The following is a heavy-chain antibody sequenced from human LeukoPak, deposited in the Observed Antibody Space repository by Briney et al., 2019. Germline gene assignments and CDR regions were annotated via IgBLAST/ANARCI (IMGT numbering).Heavy chain of an antibody. V-gene: IGHV3-66*01. CDR1: GFTVSSNY. J-gene: IGHJ4*02. CDR3: ARGYSGYDCFDY. D-gene: IGHD5-12*01. CDR2: IYSGGST. Sequence: GGSLRLSCAASGFTVSSNYMSWVRQAPVKGLEWVSVIYSGGSTYYADSVKGRFTISRDNSKNTLYLQMNSLRAEDTAVYYCARGYSGYDCFDYWGQGTLVTVSS.